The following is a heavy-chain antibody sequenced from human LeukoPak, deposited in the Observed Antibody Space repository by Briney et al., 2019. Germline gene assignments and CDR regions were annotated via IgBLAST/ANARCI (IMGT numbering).Heavy chain of an antibody. CDR2: IRSKANNYAT. CDR3: ARDSSSEGPSDY. J-gene: IGHJ4*02. Sequence: GGSLRLSCAASGFIFSGSAVHWVRQASGKGLEWIGRIRSKANNYATAYADSLKGRFTVSRDDSKNTAYLQMNSLKTEDTAVYYCARDSSSEGPSDYWGQGTLVTVSS. CDR1: GFIFSGSA. D-gene: IGHD6-6*01. V-gene: IGHV3-73*01.